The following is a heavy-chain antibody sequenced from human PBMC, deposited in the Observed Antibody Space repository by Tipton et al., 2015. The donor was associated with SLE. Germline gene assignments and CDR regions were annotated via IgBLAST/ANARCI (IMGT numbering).Heavy chain of an antibody. CDR1: GASMRSGNSF. D-gene: IGHD6-13*01. CDR2: IYYTCST. J-gene: IGHJ5*02. Sequence: TLSLTCTVSGASMRSGNSFWSWIRQHPGKGLEWIGYIYYTCSTYYNPSLQSRVTMSLDTSKNQFSLKVKSVTAANTAVYYCARLADGNRNWFDPWGQGTLVTVSS. V-gene: IGHV4-31*03. CDR3: ARLADGNRNWFDP.